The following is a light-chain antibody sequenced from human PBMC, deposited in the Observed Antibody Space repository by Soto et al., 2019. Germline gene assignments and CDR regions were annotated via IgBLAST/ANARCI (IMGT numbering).Light chain of an antibody. V-gene: IGKV3D-20*02. CDR2: GAS. Sequence: EIVLTQSPGTLSLSPGARATLSCRASQSVSSSYLAWYQQKPGQAPRLLIYGASSRATGIPDRFSGSGSGTDFTLTIGRLEPEDFAVYYCHQRKSWPRTFGQGTKVDIK. J-gene: IGKJ1*01. CDR3: HQRKSWPRT. CDR1: QSVSSSY.